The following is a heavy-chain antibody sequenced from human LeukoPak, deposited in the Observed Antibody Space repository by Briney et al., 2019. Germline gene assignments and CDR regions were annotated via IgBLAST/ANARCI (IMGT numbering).Heavy chain of an antibody. Sequence: GGSLRLSCAASGFTFSSYAMSWVRQAPGKGLEWVSTISGSGGSTYYADSVKGRFTISRDNSKNTLYVQMNSLRAEDTAVYYCARDDRGIQEYFQYWGQGTLVTVSS. CDR1: GFTFSSYA. CDR2: ISGSGGST. J-gene: IGHJ1*01. V-gene: IGHV3-23*01. D-gene: IGHD1-1*01. CDR3: ARDDRGIQEYFQY.